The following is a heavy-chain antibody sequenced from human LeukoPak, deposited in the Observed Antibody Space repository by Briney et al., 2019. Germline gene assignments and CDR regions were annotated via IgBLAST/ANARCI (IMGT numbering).Heavy chain of an antibody. CDR3: ANAVCTTSSCSGFYGMDV. J-gene: IGHJ6*02. V-gene: IGHV3-23*01. CDR1: AFTFSTYA. Sequence: QPGGSLRLSCAASAFTFSTYAMNWVRQAPGKGLEWVSSISSGGDTTYYADSVKGRFTISRDNSKNTLYLQMNSLRPEDTAMYYCANAVCTTSSCSGFYGMDVWGQGTTVAVSS. D-gene: IGHD2-2*01. CDR2: ISSGGDTT.